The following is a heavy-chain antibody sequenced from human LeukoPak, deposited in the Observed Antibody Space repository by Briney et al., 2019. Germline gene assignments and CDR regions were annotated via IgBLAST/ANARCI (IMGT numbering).Heavy chain of an antibody. CDR3: AKGALLIAVAGTLLFDY. V-gene: IGHV3-23*01. CDR1: GFTFSSYA. J-gene: IGHJ4*02. D-gene: IGHD6-19*01. CDR2: ISGSGGST. Sequence: PGGSLRLSCAASGFTFSSYAMSWVRQAPGKGLEWVSAISGSGGSTYYADSVKGRFTISRDNSKNTLYLQMNSLRAEDTAVYYCAKGALLIAVAGTLLFDYWGQGTLVTVSS.